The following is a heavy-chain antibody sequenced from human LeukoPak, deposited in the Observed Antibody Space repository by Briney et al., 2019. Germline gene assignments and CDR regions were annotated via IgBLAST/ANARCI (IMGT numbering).Heavy chain of an antibody. Sequence: GGSLRLSCAASGFTFDRSAMNWVRQAPGKGLEWVSASGTDGDTYYADSVKGRFTISRDNSKNTLYLQMTSLRAEDTAVYYCARENSGSYREFDYWGQGTLVTVSS. CDR3: ARENSGSYREFDY. J-gene: IGHJ4*02. V-gene: IGHV3-23*01. CDR2: SGTDGDT. CDR1: GFTFDRSA. D-gene: IGHD1-26*01.